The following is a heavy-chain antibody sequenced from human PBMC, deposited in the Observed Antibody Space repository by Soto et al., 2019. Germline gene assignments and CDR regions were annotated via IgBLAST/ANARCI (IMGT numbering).Heavy chain of an antibody. CDR2: INHSGST. CDR1: GGSFSGYY. Sequence: SETLSLTCAVYGGSFSGYYWSWIRQPPGKGLEWIGEINHSGSTNYNPSLKSRVTISVDTSKNQFSLKLSSVTAADTAVYYCAGGHGYNMNWGQGTLVTVSS. D-gene: IGHD5-12*01. J-gene: IGHJ4*02. CDR3: AGGHGYNMN. V-gene: IGHV4-34*01.